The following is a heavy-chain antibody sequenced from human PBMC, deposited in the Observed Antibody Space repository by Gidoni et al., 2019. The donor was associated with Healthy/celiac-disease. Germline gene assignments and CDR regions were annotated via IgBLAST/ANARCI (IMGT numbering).Heavy chain of an antibody. D-gene: IGHD2-15*01. J-gene: IGHJ4*02. CDR1: GFTFSSYS. Sequence: EVQLVASGGGLVKPGGSLRLSCAASGFTFSSYSMNWVRQAPGKGLEWVSSISSSSSYIYYADSVKGRFTISRDNAKNSLYLQMNSLRAEDTAVYYCARDLVAAPISYYFDYWGQGTLVTVSS. CDR2: ISSSSSYI. CDR3: ARDLVAAPISYYFDY. V-gene: IGHV3-21*01.